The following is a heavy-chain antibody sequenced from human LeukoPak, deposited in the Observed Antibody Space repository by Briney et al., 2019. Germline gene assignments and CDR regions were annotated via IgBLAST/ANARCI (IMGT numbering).Heavy chain of an antibody. J-gene: IGHJ4*02. V-gene: IGHV3-7*01. CDR3: MSAHGY. Sequence: GGSLRLSCVVSGYSFSTNMMTWVRQAPGKGLEWVATILPAGKESYRVDSVKGRFIISRDNAKKSLFLEMNSLRHDDTALYYCMSAHGYWGQGTLVTVSS. CDR1: GYSFSTNM. CDR2: ILPAGKES.